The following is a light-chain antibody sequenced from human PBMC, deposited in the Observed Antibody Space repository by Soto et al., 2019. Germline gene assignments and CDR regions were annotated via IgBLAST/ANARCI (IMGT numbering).Light chain of an antibody. V-gene: IGLV2-11*01. CDR2: DVS. CDR3: CSYAGSDTPVV. CDR1: SSDVGAYNY. Sequence: QSALTQPRSVSGSPGQSVTISCTGTSSDVGAYNYVSWYQQHPGKAPKLMIYDVSKRPSGVPDRFSGSKSGNTASLTISGLQAEDEADYYCCSYAGSDTPVVFGGGTQLTVL. J-gene: IGLJ2*01.